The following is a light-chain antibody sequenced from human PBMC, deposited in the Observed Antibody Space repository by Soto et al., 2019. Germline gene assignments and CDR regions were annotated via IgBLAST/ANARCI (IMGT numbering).Light chain of an antibody. CDR2: GVS. J-gene: IGKJ1*01. Sequence: VFTQSPGPLFLSQGDTAPLSCRGSQSFSRNSLAWYQQRPGQAPRLXIYGVSTRETGIPDRFSGSRSGTEFTLIISRLQHEDVSVYYCHQYVMPTWTFGQGTKVDIK. CDR3: HQYVMPTWT. V-gene: IGKV3-20*01. CDR1: QSFSRNS.